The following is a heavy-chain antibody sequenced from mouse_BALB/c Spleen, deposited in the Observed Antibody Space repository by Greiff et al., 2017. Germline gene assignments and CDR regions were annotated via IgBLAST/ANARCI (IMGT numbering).Heavy chain of an antibody. Sequence: VHLVESGAELARPGASVKLSCKASGYTFTSYWMQWVKQRPGQGLEWVGAIYPGDGDTRYTQKFKGKATLTADKSSSTAYMQLSSLASEDSAGYYCARGTDWYFDVWGAGTTVTVSS. D-gene: IGHD3-3*01. J-gene: IGHJ1*01. CDR2: IYPGDGDT. CDR3: ARGTDWYFDV. CDR1: GYTFTSYW. V-gene: IGHV1-87*01.